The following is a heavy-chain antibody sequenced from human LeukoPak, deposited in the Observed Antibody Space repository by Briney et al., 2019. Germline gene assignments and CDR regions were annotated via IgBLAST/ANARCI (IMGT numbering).Heavy chain of an antibody. D-gene: IGHD6-13*01. CDR3: ARGSSSWYYYYYYMDV. CDR2: ISSTSSTM. Sequence: GGSLRLSCAASKFTFSDYYMSWIRQAPGKGLEWVSYISSTSSTMYYADSVKGRFTISRDNAKNSLYLQMNSLRAEDTAVYYCARGSSSWYYYYYYMDVWGKGTTVTISS. CDR1: KFTFSDYY. V-gene: IGHV3-11*04. J-gene: IGHJ6*03.